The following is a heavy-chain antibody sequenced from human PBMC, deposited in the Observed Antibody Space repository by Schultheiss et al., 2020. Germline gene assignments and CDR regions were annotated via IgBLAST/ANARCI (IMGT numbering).Heavy chain of an antibody. V-gene: IGHV3-48*04. CDR2: ISSSGSTI. Sequence: GGSLRLSCAASGFTFSSYSMNWVRQAPGKGLEWVSYISSSGSTIYYADSVKGRFTISRDNAKNTLYLQMNSLRAEDTAVYYCARDSCSGASCSSVWFDPWGQGTLVTVSS. D-gene: IGHD2-15*01. J-gene: IGHJ5*02. CDR3: ARDSCSGASCSSVWFDP. CDR1: GFTFSSYS.